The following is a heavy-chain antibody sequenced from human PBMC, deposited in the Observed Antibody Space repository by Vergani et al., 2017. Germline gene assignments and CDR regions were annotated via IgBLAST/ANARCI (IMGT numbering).Heavy chain of an antibody. CDR3: ARGPLRIMITFGGVIAPPVYFDY. Sequence: QVQLVQSGAEVKKPGASVKVSCKASGYTFTGYYMHWVRQAPGQGLEWMGWISAYNGNTNYAQKLQGRVTMTTDTSTSTAYMELRSLRSDDTAVYYCARGPLRIMITFGGVIAPPVYFDYWGQGTLVTVSS. V-gene: IGHV1-18*04. J-gene: IGHJ4*02. CDR2: ISAYNGNT. D-gene: IGHD3-16*02. CDR1: GYTFTGYY.